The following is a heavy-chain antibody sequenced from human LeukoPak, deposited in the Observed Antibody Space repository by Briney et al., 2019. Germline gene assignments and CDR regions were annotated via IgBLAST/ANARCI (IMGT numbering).Heavy chain of an antibody. CDR2: ISTSTTNI. CDR3: AKSNVVVTAMIYYYYMAV. V-gene: IGHV3-48*01. J-gene: IGHJ6*03. CDR1: GFTFSSYS. Sequence: PGGSLRLSCEASGFTFSSYSMNWVRQAPGKGLEWISYISTSTTNIYYANSVKGRFTISRDNSKNTLYLQMNSLRAEDTAVYYCAKSNVVVTAMIYYYYMAVWGKGTTVTISS. D-gene: IGHD2-21*02.